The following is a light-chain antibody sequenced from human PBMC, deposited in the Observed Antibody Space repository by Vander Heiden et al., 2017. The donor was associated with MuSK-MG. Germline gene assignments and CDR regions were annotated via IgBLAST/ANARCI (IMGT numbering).Light chain of an antibody. V-gene: IGKV1-39*01. Sequence: IQLTPSPSSLSASVGDRVTITCRASQSMSNYLNWYQQKPGKAPRLLIYGAFRLQNGVPSRFSGSGSGTDFTLTINRLQREDFATYYCQQTDSTPWTFGHGTKVEIK. J-gene: IGKJ1*01. CDR1: QSMSNY. CDR2: GAF. CDR3: QQTDSTPWT.